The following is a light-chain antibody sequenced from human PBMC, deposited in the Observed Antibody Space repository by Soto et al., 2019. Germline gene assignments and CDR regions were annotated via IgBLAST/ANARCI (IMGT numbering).Light chain of an antibody. Sequence: QSVLTQPASVSGSPGQSITISCTGSSNDVATYNLVSWYQHHPGKAPKLMIYEDTKRSSGVSNRFSGSKSGYTASLTISGLQAEDEADYYCCSYAGRNTWVFGGGTKVTVL. CDR1: SNDVATYNL. J-gene: IGLJ3*02. CDR2: EDT. CDR3: CSYAGRNTWV. V-gene: IGLV2-23*01.